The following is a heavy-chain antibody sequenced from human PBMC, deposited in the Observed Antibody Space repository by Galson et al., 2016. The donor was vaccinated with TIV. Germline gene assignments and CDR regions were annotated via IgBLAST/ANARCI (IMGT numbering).Heavy chain of an antibody. D-gene: IGHD3-16*01. CDR1: GGSITSFY. V-gene: IGHV4-59*06. CDR3: ATGIIDYWGKSATYYFDY. Sequence: QVQLQESGPGLVKPSETLSLTCSVSGGSITSFYWSWIRQPPGKGLEWIGNIYDSGSAYYNPSLKSRVVVSMETLKNEFYLRLSSVTAADTAVYFCATGIIDYWGKSATYYFDYWGQGTPVTVSS. J-gene: IGHJ4*02. CDR2: IYDSGSA.